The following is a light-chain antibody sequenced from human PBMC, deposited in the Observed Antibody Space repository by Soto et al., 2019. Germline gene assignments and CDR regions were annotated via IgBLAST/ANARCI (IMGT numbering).Light chain of an antibody. J-gene: IGLJ1*01. CDR3: SSYAGSNIV. Sequence: QSALTQPPSASGSPGQSVTISSTGTSSDVGGYNYVSWYQQHPGKAPKLMIYEVSKRPSGVPDRFSGSKSGNTASLTVSGLQAEDEADYYCSSYAGSNIVFGTGTKVTVL. CDR1: SSDVGGYNY. V-gene: IGLV2-8*01. CDR2: EVS.